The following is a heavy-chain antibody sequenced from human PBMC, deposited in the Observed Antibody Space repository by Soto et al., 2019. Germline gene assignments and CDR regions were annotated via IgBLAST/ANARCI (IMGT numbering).Heavy chain of an antibody. J-gene: IGHJ3*02. V-gene: IGHV1-69*08. D-gene: IGHD2-2*01. Sequence: QVQLVQSGAEVKKPGSSVKVSCKASGGTFSSYTISWVRQAPGQGLEWMGRIIPILGIANYPQKFKGRVTITADKSTSTAYMELSSLRTEDTAVYYCARDKSIVVVPAAIPIDAFDIWGQGTMVTVSS. CDR1: GGTFSSYT. CDR3: ARDKSIVVVPAAIPIDAFDI. CDR2: IIPILGIA.